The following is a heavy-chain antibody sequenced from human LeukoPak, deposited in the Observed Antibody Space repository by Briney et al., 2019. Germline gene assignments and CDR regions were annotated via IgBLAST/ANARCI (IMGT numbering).Heavy chain of an antibody. Sequence: PGGSLRLSCAASGFSFSSYWMSWARQAPGKGLEWVSSIFPSGGEIHYADSVRGRFTISRDNSKSILSLQMNSLRAEDTAIYYCATYRQVLLPFESWGQGTLVTVSS. D-gene: IGHD5-18*01. CDR1: GFSFSSYW. CDR2: IFPSGGEI. CDR3: ATYRQVLLPFES. V-gene: IGHV3-23*01. J-gene: IGHJ4*02.